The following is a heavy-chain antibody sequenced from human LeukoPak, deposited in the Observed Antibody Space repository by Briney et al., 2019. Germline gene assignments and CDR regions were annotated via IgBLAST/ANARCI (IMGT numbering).Heavy chain of an antibody. V-gene: IGHV3-33*01. Sequence: GRSLRLSFAASGFNFNDYGMHWDRQAPGKRLQWVAIIWHDGNNKYYADSVRGRFTISRDNSKNILYLEMNSLRAEDTAIYYCARDGAYSYTYWGQGALVIVSS. D-gene: IGHD5-18*01. CDR1: GFNFNDYG. CDR2: IWHDGNNK. J-gene: IGHJ4*02. CDR3: ARDGAYSYTY.